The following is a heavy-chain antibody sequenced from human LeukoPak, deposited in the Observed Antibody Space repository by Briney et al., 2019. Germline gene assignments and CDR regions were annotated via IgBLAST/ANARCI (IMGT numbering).Heavy chain of an antibody. CDR2: IIPIFGTA. V-gene: IGHV1-69*05. Sequence: SVKVSCKASGGTFSSYAISWVRQAPGQGLEWMGGIIPIFGTANYAQKFQGRVTITTDESTSTAYMELSSLRSEDTAVYYCARELYYYDSSGYYYPSPFDYWGRGTLVTVSS. CDR1: GGTFSSYA. J-gene: IGHJ4*02. D-gene: IGHD3-22*01. CDR3: ARELYYYDSSGYYYPSPFDY.